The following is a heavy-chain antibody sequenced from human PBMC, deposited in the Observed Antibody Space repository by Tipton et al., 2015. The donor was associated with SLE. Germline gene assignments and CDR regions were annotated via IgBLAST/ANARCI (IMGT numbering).Heavy chain of an antibody. CDR1: ADSFTHYH. CDR2: VYFDGST. Sequence: TLSLTCTVAADSFTHYHWSWIRQPPGKGLEWIGYVYFDGSTNYNPSLKSRVTMSLDTSKNQFSLQLSSVTAADTAVYYCAREIVISSARGADNSYFGMDVWGQGTTVTVSS. V-gene: IGHV4-59*12. J-gene: IGHJ6*02. D-gene: IGHD1-26*01. CDR3: AREIVISSARGADNSYFGMDV.